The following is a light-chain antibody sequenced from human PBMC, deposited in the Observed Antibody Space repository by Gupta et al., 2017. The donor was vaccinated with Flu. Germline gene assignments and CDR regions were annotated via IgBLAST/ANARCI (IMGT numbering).Light chain of an antibody. CDR2: LAS. CDR1: QRRRHSNGYNY. CDR3: SQELQTPYT. J-gene: IGKJ2*01. Sequence: IVLTQSPLALPVTPGEPASTSCRSTQRRRHSNGYNYLDWYLQRPGQSPRLLISLASRRAYGVPDRFSGSGSGTNFTLTINRGEAEDVGFYYCSQELQTPYTFGQGTKVEIK. V-gene: IGKV2-28*01.